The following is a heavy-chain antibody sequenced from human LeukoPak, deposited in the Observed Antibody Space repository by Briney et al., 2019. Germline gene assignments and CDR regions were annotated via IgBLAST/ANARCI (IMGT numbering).Heavy chain of an antibody. D-gene: IGHD5-12*01. CDR2: INPNGGGT. CDR1: GYTFTGYY. V-gene: IGHV1-2*02. Sequence: ASVKVSCKASGYTFTGYYMHWVRQAPGQGLEWMGWINPNGGGTNYAQKFQGRVTMTRDTSISTAYMELSRLRSDDTAVYYCARDDGVATIGSGLDYWGQGTLVTVSS. CDR3: ARDDGVATIGSGLDY. J-gene: IGHJ4*02.